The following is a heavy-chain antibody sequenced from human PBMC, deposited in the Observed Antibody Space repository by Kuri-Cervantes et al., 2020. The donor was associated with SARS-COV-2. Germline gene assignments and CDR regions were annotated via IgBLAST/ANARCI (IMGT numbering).Heavy chain of an antibody. V-gene: IGHV3-30*04. Sequence: LILSPAGFTFSSYAMHWVLQAPGKGLEWVAVISYDGSNKYYADSVKGRFTISRDNSKNTLYLQMNSLRAEDTAVYYCARALLIYGGAVDYLGQGTLVTVSS. D-gene: IGHD4-23*01. J-gene: IGHJ4*02. CDR2: ISYDGSNK. CDR1: GFTFSSYA. CDR3: ARALLIYGGAVDY.